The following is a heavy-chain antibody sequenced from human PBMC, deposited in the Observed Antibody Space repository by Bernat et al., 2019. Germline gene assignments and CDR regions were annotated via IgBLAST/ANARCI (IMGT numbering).Heavy chain of an antibody. J-gene: IGHJ4*02. CDR3: ASINRSNY. V-gene: IGHV3-21*01. Sequence: EVQLVESGGGLVKPGGSLRLSCAASGFTFSSYSMNWVRQAPGKGLEWVSSISSSSSYIYSADSVKGRFTISRDNAKNSLYLHMNSLRAEDTAVYYCASINRSNYWGQGTLVTVSS. D-gene: IGHD1-14*01. CDR1: GFTFSSYS. CDR2: ISSSSSYI.